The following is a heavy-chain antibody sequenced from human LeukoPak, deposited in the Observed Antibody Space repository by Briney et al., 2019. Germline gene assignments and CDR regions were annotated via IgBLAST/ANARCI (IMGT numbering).Heavy chain of an antibody. D-gene: IGHD3-9*01. CDR3: AKSRSYYDLLTGRYFDY. V-gene: IGHV3-23*01. Sequence: PGGSLRLSCAASGFTFSSYAMSWVRQAPGKGLEWVSAISGSGGSTYYADSVKGRFTISRDNSKNTLYLQMNSLRAEDTAVYYCAKSRSYYDLLTGRYFDYWGQGTLVTVSS. J-gene: IGHJ4*02. CDR1: GFTFSSYA. CDR2: ISGSGGST.